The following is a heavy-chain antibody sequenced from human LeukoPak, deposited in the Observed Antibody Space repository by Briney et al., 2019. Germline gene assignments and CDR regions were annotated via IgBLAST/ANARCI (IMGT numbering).Heavy chain of an antibody. CDR1: AGSISSYY. CDR3: ARDGSSGSYYDLDY. CDR2: IYYSGST. D-gene: IGHD1-26*01. V-gene: IGHV4-59*01. J-gene: IGHJ4*02. Sequence: SETLSLTCTVSAGSISSYYWSWIRQPPGKGLEWIGYIYYSGSTNYNPSLKSRVTISVDTSKNQFSLKLSSVTAADTAVYYCARDGSSGSYYDLDYWGQGTLVTVSS.